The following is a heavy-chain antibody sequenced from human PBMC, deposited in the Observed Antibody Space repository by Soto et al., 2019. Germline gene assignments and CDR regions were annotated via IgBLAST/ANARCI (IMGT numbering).Heavy chain of an antibody. CDR1: GYSISSGSY. Sequence: SETLSLTCTVSGYSISSGSYWGWIRQPPGKGPEWIASIYHGGTTFYNPSLKSRVTVSVDKSNNQFSLKLRSVTAADTAVYYCEKAHVMVVAGGTFDYWGHGTLVTVYS. CDR2: IYHGGTT. J-gene: IGHJ4*01. CDR3: EKAHVMVVAGGTFDY. D-gene: IGHD6-19*01. V-gene: IGHV4-38-2*02.